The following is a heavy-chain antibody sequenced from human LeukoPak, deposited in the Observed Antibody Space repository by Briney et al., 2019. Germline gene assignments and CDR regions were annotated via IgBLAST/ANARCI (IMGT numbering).Heavy chain of an antibody. D-gene: IGHD5-18*01. CDR1: GFTFSSYS. CDR3: ARDREVDTAMGYFDY. CDR2: ISSSSSTI. V-gene: IGHV3-48*02. Sequence: GSLLLSCAASGFTFSSYSMNWVRQAPGKGLEWVSYISSSSSTIYYADSVKGRFTISRDNAKNSLYLQMNSLRDEDTAVYYCARDREVDTAMGYFDYWGQGTLVTVSS. J-gene: IGHJ4*02.